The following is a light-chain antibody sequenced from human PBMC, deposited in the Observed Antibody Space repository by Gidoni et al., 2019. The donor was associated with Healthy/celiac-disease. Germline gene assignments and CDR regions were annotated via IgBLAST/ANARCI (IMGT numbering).Light chain of an antibody. Sequence: QSVLTQPPSASGTPGQRVTIFCSGSSSNIGSNYVYWYQQLPGTAPKLLIYRNNQRPSGVPDRFSGSKSGTSASLAISGLRSEDEADYYCAAWDDSLSGGVFGGGTKLTVL. J-gene: IGLJ3*02. V-gene: IGLV1-47*01. CDR1: SSNIGSNY. CDR3: AAWDDSLSGGV. CDR2: RNN.